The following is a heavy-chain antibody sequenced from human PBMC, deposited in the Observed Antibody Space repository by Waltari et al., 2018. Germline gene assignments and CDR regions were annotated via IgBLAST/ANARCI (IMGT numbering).Heavy chain of an antibody. J-gene: IGHJ3*02. CDR1: GGTFSSYA. V-gene: IGHV1-69*08. Sequence: QVQLVQSGAEVKKPGSSVKVSCKASGGTFSSYAISWVRQAPGQGLEWMGRIIPIFGTANYAQKFQGRVTITADKSTSTAYMELSSLRSEDTAVYYCAHLLIVGATRPDAFDIWGQGTMVTVSS. CDR3: AHLLIVGATRPDAFDI. D-gene: IGHD1-26*01. CDR2: IIPIFGTA.